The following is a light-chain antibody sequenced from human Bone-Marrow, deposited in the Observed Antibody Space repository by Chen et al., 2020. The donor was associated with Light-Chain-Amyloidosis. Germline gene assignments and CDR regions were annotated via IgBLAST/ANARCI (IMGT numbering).Light chain of an antibody. CDR1: DLPPKY. CDR3: QSADSSGTYEVI. J-gene: IGLJ2*01. V-gene: IGLV3-25*03. CDR2: RDT. Sequence: SYELTPPPSVSVSPGQTDRITCSGDDLPPKYAYGYQQKPGQAPVLGIHRDTERPSGISERFSGSSSGTTATLTISGVQAEDEADYHCQSADSSGTYEVIFGGGTKLTVL.